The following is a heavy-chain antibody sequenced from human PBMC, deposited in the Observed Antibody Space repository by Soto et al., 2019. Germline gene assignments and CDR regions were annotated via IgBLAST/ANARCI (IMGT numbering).Heavy chain of an antibody. J-gene: IGHJ6*02. V-gene: IGHV3-48*03. D-gene: IGHD1-20*01. CDR2: ISANGGTM. CDR3: ARGLTGTYYYYGMDV. CDR1: AFIFSNYE. Sequence: GGSLTASCAASAFIFSNYEMNWVRQAPGKGLEWVSYISANGGTMYYADSLKGRFTISRDNAQNSLYLQMNSLRAEDTALYYCARGLTGTYYYYGMDVWGQGTPVTSP.